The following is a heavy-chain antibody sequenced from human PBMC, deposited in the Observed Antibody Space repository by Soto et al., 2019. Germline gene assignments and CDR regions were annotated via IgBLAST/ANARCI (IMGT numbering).Heavy chain of an antibody. Sequence: GESLKISCKGSGYTFTNNWVGWVRQMPGKGLEWMGIIYPGDSDTGYSPSFQGQVTISVDKSIAAAYLQWSSLKASDTAMYYCVRRPEYHYGSGKYYGLDVWGQGTTVTVSS. V-gene: IGHV5-51*01. J-gene: IGHJ6*02. CDR3: VRRPEYHYGSGKYYGLDV. CDR2: IYPGDSDT. D-gene: IGHD3-10*01. CDR1: GYTFTNNW.